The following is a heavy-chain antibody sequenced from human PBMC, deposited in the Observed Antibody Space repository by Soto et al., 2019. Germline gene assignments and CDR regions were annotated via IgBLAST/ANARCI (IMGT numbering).Heavy chain of an antibody. CDR3: AREVRVRGFAFDI. J-gene: IGHJ3*02. CDR1: GFTFSSYW. D-gene: IGHD3-3*01. CDR2: IYSGGNT. Sequence: GGSLRLSCAASGFTFSSYWMHWVRQAPGKGLEWVSFIYSGGNTYYADSVKGRFTISRDNSKNMLYLQMNSLRVEDTAVYYCAREVRVRGFAFDIWGQGTMVTVSS. V-gene: IGHV3-66*01.